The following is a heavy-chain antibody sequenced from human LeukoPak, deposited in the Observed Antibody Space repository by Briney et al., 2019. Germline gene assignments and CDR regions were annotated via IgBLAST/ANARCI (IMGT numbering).Heavy chain of an antibody. CDR2: VYHVGTT. CDR1: GGSISSYY. J-gene: IGHJ6*03. D-gene: IGHD3-10*01. V-gene: IGHV4-59*08. CDR3: ARQKYYYVSGSWYYYMDV. Sequence: PSETLSLTCTVSGGSISSYYWGWIRQPPGKGLEWIVVYHVGTTDYNPSLRSRVTISVDGSKNQMSLTLRSVAAEDTAVYYCARQKYYYVSGSWYYYMDVWGKGTTVTISS.